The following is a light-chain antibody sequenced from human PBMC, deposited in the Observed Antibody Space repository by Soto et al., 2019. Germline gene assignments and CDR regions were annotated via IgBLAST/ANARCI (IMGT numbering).Light chain of an antibody. J-gene: IGKJ2*01. CDR1: QSISSY. Sequence: DIQMTQSPSSLSASVGDRVTITCRASQSISSYLSWYQQKPGKAPKLLIYAASSLQSGVPLRFSGSGSGTDFTLTISSLQPEDFATYYCQRSYSTPHTFGQGTKLEIE. V-gene: IGKV1-39*01. CDR2: AAS. CDR3: QRSYSTPHT.